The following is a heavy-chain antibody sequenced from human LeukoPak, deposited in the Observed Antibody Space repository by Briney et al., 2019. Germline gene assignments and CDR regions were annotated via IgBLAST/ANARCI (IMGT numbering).Heavy chain of an antibody. D-gene: IGHD5-24*01. CDR1: GVSISSGYY. CDR3: ARARREMVDY. Sequence: SETLSLTCTVSGVSISSGYYWAWIRQPPGKGLEWIGSIYHSGSTYYNPSLKSRVTISVDTSKNQFSLKLSSVTAADTAVYYCARARREMVDYWGQGTLVTVSS. V-gene: IGHV4-38-2*02. J-gene: IGHJ4*02. CDR2: IYHSGST.